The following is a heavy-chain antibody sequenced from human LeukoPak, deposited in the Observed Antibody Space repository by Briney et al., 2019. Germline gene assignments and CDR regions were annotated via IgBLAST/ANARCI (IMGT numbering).Heavy chain of an antibody. J-gene: IGHJ4*02. CDR2: IYSSGNT. CDR1: GASISDFY. D-gene: IGHD4-23*01. Sequence: SETLSLTCSVSGASISDFYWSRIRQPAGKGLEWIGRIYSSGNTNYNPSLKSRVTMSLDASENQFSLKLRSVTAADTAMYYCARNSGDFWGQGTLVTVSS. V-gene: IGHV4-4*07. CDR3: ARNSGDF.